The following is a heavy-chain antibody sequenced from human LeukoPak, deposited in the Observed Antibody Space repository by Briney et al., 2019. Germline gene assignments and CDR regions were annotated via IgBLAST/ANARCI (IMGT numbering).Heavy chain of an antibody. J-gene: IGHJ4*02. CDR3: ARGGDQLWFNY. CDR1: GGSFSGYY. V-gene: IGHV4-34*01. D-gene: IGHD5-18*01. CDR2: INHSGST. Sequence: SQTLSLTCAVYGGSFSGYYWSWIRQPPGKWLEWIGEINHSGSTNYNPSLKSRVTISVDTSKNQFSLKLSSVTAADTAVYYCARGGDQLWFNYWGQGTLVTVSS.